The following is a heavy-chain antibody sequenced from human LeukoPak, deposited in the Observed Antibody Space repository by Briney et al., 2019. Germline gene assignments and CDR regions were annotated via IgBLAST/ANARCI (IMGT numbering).Heavy chain of an antibody. CDR1: GFTFSSNL. J-gene: IGHJ4*02. CDR3: ARANNSSWHN. CDR2: IKQEGSAE. V-gene: IGHV3-7*01. Sequence: GGSLRLSCATSGFTFSSNLMSWVRHVPGRGLDWVANIKQEGSAEYYAASVKGRFTVSRDNAKNSLYLQMNSLRVEDTAVYYCARANNSSWHNWGQGTLVTVSS. D-gene: IGHD6-13*01.